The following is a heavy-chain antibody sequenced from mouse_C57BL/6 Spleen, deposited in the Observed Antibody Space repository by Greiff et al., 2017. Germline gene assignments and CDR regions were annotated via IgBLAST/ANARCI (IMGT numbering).Heavy chain of an antibody. J-gene: IGHJ2*01. V-gene: IGHV7-3*01. CDR2: IRNKANGYTT. CDR1: GFTFTDYY. D-gene: IGHD1-1*01. CDR3: ARYDYGSSAGYFDY. Sequence: EVKLMESGGGLVQPGGSLSLSCAASGFTFTDYYMSWVRQPPGKALEWLGFIRNKANGYTTEYSASVKGRFTISRDNSQSILYLQMNALRAEDSATYYCARYDYGSSAGYFDYWGQGTTLTVSS.